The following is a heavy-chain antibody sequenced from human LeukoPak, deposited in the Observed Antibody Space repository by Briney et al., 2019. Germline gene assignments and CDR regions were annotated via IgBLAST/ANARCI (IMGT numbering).Heavy chain of an antibody. CDR3: ARDSINWFYFDY. J-gene: IGHJ4*02. CDR1: GYTFINHW. Sequence: ASVKVSCKASGYTFINHWMHWVRQAPGQGLEWMGIINPSGGSTSYAQKFQGRVTMTRDMPTSTVYMELSGLRSEDTAVYYCARDSINWFYFDYWGQGTLVTVSS. CDR2: INPSGGST. V-gene: IGHV1-46*01. D-gene: IGHD6-13*01.